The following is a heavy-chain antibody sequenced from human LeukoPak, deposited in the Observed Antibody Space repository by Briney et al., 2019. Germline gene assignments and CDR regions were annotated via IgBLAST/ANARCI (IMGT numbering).Heavy chain of an antibody. J-gene: IGHJ4*02. V-gene: IGHV4-59*01. D-gene: IGHD6-13*01. CDR1: GGSISSYY. Sequence: SETLSLTCTVSGGSISSYYWSWIRQPPGKGLEWIGYIYHSGSTYYNPSLKSRVTISVDRSKNQFSLKLSSVTAADTAVYYCARGSGAAAATGYWGQGTLVTVSS. CDR3: ARGSGAAAATGY. CDR2: IYHSGST.